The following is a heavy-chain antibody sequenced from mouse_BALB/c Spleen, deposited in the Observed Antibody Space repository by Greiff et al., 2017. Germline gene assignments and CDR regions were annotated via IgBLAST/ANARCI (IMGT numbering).Heavy chain of an antibody. J-gene: IGHJ4*01. CDR2: IYPGNSDT. D-gene: IGHD1-1*01. CDR3: TRTLTTVVAGNYAMDY. CDR1: GYTFTSYW. Sequence: VQLQQSGTVLARPGASVKMSCKASGYTFTSYWMHWVKQRPGQGLEWIGAIYPGNSDTSYNQKFKGKAKLTAVTSTSTAYMELSSLTNEDSAVYYCTRTLTTVVAGNYAMDYWGQGTSVTVSS. V-gene: IGHV1-5*01.